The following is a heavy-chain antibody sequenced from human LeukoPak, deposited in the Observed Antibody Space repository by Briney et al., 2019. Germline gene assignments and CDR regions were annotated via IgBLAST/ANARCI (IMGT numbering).Heavy chain of an antibody. J-gene: IGHJ4*02. CDR3: TKPTNGWYAGGY. CDR2: ISDSGGRT. CDR1: GFTFSSYT. Sequence: GGSLRLSCAASGFTFSSYTMSWVPQAPGKGLEWVSVISDSGGRTNYADSVKGRFTISRDNSKNTMYLQMNSLRVEDTAVYYCTKPTNGWYAGGYWGQGTLVTVAS. V-gene: IGHV3-23*01. D-gene: IGHD6-19*01.